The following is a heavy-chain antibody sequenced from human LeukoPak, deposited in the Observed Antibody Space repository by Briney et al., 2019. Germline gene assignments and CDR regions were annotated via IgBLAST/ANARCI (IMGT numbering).Heavy chain of an antibody. CDR1: RFTFSSYE. Sequence: GGSLRLSCAASRFTFSSYEMNWVRQAPGKGLEWVSYISSSGSTIYYADSVKGRFTISRDNAKNSLYLQMNSLRAEDTAVYYCAELGITMIGGVWGKGATVTISS. CDR2: ISSSGSTI. CDR3: AELGITMIGGV. V-gene: IGHV3-48*03. D-gene: IGHD3-10*02. J-gene: IGHJ6*04.